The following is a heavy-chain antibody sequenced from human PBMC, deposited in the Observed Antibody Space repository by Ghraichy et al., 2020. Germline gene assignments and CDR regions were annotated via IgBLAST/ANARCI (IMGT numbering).Heavy chain of an antibody. Sequence: GGSLRLSCAASGFTFNSYAMTWVRQAPGKGLEWVSSISGSGGNTYYADSVKGRFTISRDNSKNTLYLQMNSLRAEDTAVYYCAKGPYWWVATILTYFDYWGQGTLVTVSS. J-gene: IGHJ4*02. CDR1: GFTFNSYA. V-gene: IGHV3-23*01. CDR2: ISGSGGNT. CDR3: AKGPYWWVATILTYFDY. D-gene: IGHD5-12*01.